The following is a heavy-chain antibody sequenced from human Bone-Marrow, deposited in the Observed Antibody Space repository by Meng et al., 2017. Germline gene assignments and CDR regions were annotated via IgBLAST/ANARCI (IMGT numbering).Heavy chain of an antibody. D-gene: IGHD3-3*01. V-gene: IGHV1-3*01. CDR3: ARDSPSYYDFWSGYYWYAFDI. CDR1: GYTFTSYA. CDR2: INAGNGNT. J-gene: IGHJ3*02. Sequence: ASVKVSCKASGYTFTSYAMHWVRQAPGQRLEWMGWINAGNGNTKYSQKFQGRVTITRDTSASTAYMELSSLRSEDTAVYYCARDSPSYYDFWSGYYWYAFDIWGQGTMVTVSS.